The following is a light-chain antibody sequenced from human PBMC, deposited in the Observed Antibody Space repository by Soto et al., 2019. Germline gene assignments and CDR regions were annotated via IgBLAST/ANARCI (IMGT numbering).Light chain of an antibody. J-gene: IGLJ2*01. V-gene: IGLV2-23*01. Sequence: QSALTQPASVSGSPGQSITISCTGTSSDVGSYNLFSWYQQHPGKAPKLMIYEGSKRPSGVSNRFSGSKSGNTASLTISGRQAEDEADYYCCSYAGSSTYVVFGGGTKLTVL. CDR1: SSDVGSYNL. CDR3: CSYAGSSTYVV. CDR2: EGS.